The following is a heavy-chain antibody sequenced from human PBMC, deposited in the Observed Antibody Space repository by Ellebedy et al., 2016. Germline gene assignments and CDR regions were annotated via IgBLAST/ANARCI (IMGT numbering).Heavy chain of an antibody. V-gene: IGHV4-34*01. CDR3: ARVRRPLLWFGELLYYYYGMDV. D-gene: IGHD3-10*01. CDR2: INHSGST. J-gene: IGHJ6*02. CDR1: GGSFSGYY. Sequence: SETLSLTCAVYGGSFSGYYWSWIRQPPGKGLERIGEINHSGSTNYNPSLKSRVTISVDTSKNQFSLKLSSVTAADTAVYYCARVRRPLLWFGELLYYYYGMDVWGQGTTVTVSS.